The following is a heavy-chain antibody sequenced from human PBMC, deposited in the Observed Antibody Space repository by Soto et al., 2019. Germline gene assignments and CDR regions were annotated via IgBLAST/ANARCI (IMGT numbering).Heavy chain of an antibody. Sequence: SGPTLVNPTQTLTLTCTFSGFSLSTSGVGVGWIRQPPGKALEWLALIYWDDVQRYSPSLKTRLTITKDTSRNQVVLTMTNMDPVDTATYYCAHSPCSGGTCYLFDYWGQGTLVTVSS. CDR3: AHSPCSGGTCYLFDY. J-gene: IGHJ4*02. D-gene: IGHD2-15*01. CDR1: GFSLSTSGVG. V-gene: IGHV2-5*02. CDR2: IYWDDVQ.